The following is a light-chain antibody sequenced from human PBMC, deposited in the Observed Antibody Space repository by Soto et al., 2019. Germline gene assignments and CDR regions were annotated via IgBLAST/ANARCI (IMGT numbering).Light chain of an antibody. J-gene: IGKJ5*01. CDR1: QSVSSY. Sequence: EIVLTQSPATLSLSPGERATLSCRASQSVSSYLAWYQQKPGQAPRLLIYDASTRATGIPARFSGSGSGTDFTLTISSLEPEDFEVYYCQQRSDWTPITFCQGTRLEIK. CDR2: DAS. CDR3: QQRSDWTPIT. V-gene: IGKV3-11*01.